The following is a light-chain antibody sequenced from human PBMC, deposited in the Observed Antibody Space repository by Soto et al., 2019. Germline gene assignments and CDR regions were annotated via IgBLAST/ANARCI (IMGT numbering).Light chain of an antibody. J-gene: IGLJ3*02. CDR3: LSYDRSLSGCV. CDR1: SSNIGAGYD. Sequence: QSVLTQPPSVSGAPGQRVTISCTGGSSNIGAGYDVHWYHQLPGTAYKLLIYGNSNRPSGVTDRFTGSKYGTSASLDITGLQAEDEADSYCLSYDRSLSGCVLGGAAKLTVL. CDR2: GNS. V-gene: IGLV1-40*01.